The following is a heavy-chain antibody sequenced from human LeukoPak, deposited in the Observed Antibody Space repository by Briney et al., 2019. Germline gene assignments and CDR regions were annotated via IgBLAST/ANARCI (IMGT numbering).Heavy chain of an antibody. CDR1: GGTFSSYA. Sequence: GASVKVSCKASGGTFSSYAISWVRQAPGQGLEWMGGIIPIFGTANYAQKFQGRVTITTDESTSTAYMELSSLRSEDTAVYYCARATARGELSLYGYFDYWGQGTLVTVSS. D-gene: IGHD3-16*02. J-gene: IGHJ4*02. CDR3: ARATARGELSLYGYFDY. V-gene: IGHV1-69*05. CDR2: IIPIFGTA.